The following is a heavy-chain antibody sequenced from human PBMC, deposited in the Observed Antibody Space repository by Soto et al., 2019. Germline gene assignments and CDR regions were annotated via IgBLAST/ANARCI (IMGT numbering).Heavy chain of an antibody. CDR3: AKDLRRQLAFYYYYGMDV. CDR2: ISGSGGST. Sequence: QTGGSLRLSCAASGFTFSSYAMSWVRQAPGKGLEWVSAISGSGGSTYYADSVKGRFTISRDNSKNTLYLQMNSLRAEDTAVYYCAKDLRRQLAFYYYYGMDVWGQGTTVTVSS. CDR1: GFTFSSYA. V-gene: IGHV3-23*01. J-gene: IGHJ6*02. D-gene: IGHD6-6*01.